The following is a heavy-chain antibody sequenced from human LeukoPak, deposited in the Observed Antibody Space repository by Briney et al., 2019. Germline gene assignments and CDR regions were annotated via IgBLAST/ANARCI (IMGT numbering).Heavy chain of an antibody. V-gene: IGHV4-59*01. D-gene: IGHD3-22*01. J-gene: IGHJ4*02. CDR1: GGSISSYY. CDR3: ARTKYYYDSSGYYYSYPFDY. Sequence: SETLSLTCTVSGGSISSYYCSWIRQPPGTGLEWIGYSYYSGSTNYNPSLKSRVTISVDTSKNHFSLKLSSLTAADTAVYYCARTKYYYDSSGYYYSYPFDYWGQGTLVTVSS. CDR2: SYYSGST.